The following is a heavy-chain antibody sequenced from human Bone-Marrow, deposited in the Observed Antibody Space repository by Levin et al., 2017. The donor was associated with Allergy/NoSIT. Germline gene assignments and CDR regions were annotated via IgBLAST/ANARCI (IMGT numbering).Heavy chain of an antibody. CDR2: ITESGYRT. J-gene: IGHJ4*02. Sequence: SCAASRFTFSSYDMSWVRQAPGKGLEWVSSITESGYRTYYADSVKGRFTISRDNSKNTLYLQMNSLRAEDTAVYFCAKRGVRGGDSQGGHFDSWGQGTLVTVSS. CDR3: AKRGVRGGDSQGGHFDS. CDR1: RFTFSSYD. V-gene: IGHV3-23*01. D-gene: IGHD2-21*02.